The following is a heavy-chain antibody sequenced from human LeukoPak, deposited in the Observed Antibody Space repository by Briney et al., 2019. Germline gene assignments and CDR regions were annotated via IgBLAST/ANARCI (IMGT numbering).Heavy chain of an antibody. CDR2: ISSSSSYT. V-gene: IGHV3-11*05. D-gene: IGHD2-2*01. Sequence: PGGSLRLSCAASGFTFSDYYMSWIRPAPGKGLEWVSYISSSSSYTNYADSVKGRFTISRDNAKNSLYLQMNSLRAEDTAVYYCARDFGYCSSTSCYGPLDYWGQGTLVTVSS. J-gene: IGHJ4*02. CDR1: GFTFSDYY. CDR3: ARDFGYCSSTSCYGPLDY.